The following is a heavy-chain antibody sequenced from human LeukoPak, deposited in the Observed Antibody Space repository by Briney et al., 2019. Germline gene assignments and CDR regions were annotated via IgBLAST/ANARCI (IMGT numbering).Heavy chain of an antibody. CDR2: INHSGST. Sequence: SETLSLTCAVYGGSFSGYYWSWIRQPPGRGLEWIGEINHSGSTNYNPSLKSRVTISVDTSKNQFSLKLSSVTAADTAVYYCARRRARIAVAGYYFDYWGQGTLVTVSS. CDR3: ARRRARIAVAGYYFDY. CDR1: GGSFSGYY. V-gene: IGHV4-34*01. D-gene: IGHD6-19*01. J-gene: IGHJ4*02.